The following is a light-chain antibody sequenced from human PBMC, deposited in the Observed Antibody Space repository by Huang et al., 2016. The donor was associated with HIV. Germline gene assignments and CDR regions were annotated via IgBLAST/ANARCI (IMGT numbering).Light chain of an antibody. Sequence: ENLMTQSPSTLSVSPGESATLSCRASQSVFKNLAWYQQKPGQAPKLLLYGSSTRAAGIPARFSGIGSGTDFTLTISSLQSEDFAVYYCQQYNTSPRTFGQGTKVEV. J-gene: IGKJ1*01. CDR3: QQYNTSPRT. CDR2: GSS. V-gene: IGKV3-15*01. CDR1: QSVFKN.